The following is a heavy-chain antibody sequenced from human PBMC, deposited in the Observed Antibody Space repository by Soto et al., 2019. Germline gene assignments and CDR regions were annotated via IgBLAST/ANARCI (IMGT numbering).Heavy chain of an antibody. CDR2: MYYSGNT. Sequence: SETLSLTCTVSGGSISSYYWSWLRQPPGKGLEWIAYMYYSGNTNYNPSLKSRVTMAVDTSKRQFSLKLRSVTAADTAVYYCTTLDTPFAFDVWGQGTMVTVSS. V-gene: IGHV4-59*01. CDR3: TTLDTPFAFDV. CDR1: GGSISSYY. J-gene: IGHJ3*01. D-gene: IGHD5-18*01.